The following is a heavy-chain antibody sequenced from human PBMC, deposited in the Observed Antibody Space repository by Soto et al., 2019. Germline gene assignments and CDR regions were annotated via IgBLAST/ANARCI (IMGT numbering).Heavy chain of an antibody. D-gene: IGHD5-12*01. J-gene: IGHJ3*02. CDR3: ARGGNDGYNWGDDAFDI. CDR1: GGSISSGGYY. Sequence: SETLSLTCTVSGGSISSGGYYWSWIRQHPGKGLEWIGYIYYSGSTYYNPSLKSRVTISVDTSKNQFSLKLSSVTAADTAVYYCARGGNDGYNWGDDAFDIWGQGTMVTVS. CDR2: IYYSGST. V-gene: IGHV4-31*03.